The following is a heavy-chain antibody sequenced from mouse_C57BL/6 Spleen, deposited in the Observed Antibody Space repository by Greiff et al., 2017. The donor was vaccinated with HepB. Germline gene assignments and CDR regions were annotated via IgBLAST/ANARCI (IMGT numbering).Heavy chain of an antibody. CDR1: GFTFSDAW. J-gene: IGHJ1*03. CDR2: IRNKANNHAT. Sequence: AGGSMKLSCAASGFTFSDAWMDWVRQSPEKGLEWVAEIRNKANNHATYYAESVKGRFTISRDDSKSSVYLQMNSLRAEDTGIYYCTRSTYYGSSYDWYFDVWGTGTTVTVSS. V-gene: IGHV6-6*01. CDR3: TRSTYYGSSYDWYFDV. D-gene: IGHD1-1*01.